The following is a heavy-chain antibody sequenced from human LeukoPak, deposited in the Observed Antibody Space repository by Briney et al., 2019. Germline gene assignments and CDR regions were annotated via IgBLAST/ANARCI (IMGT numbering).Heavy chain of an antibody. J-gene: IGHJ4*02. CDR2: IHPGDSNT. D-gene: IGHD6-19*01. CDR1: GYSFSNYW. V-gene: IGHV5-51*01. Sequence: GESLKISCKGSGYSFSNYWIGWVRQLPGKGLEWMGTIHPGDSNTRYSPSLQGQVTVSADKSISTAYLQWSSLKASDTAMYYCARRTGSGWQTFDYWGQGTLVTVSS. CDR3: ARRTGSGWQTFDY.